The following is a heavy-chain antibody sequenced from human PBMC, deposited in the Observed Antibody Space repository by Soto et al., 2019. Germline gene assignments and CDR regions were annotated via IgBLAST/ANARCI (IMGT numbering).Heavy chain of an antibody. CDR1: GFTFSSYS. CDR2: ISSSSSYI. CDR3: ARDNWEQQLATNRFDP. Sequence: PGGSLRLSCAASGFTFSSYSMNWVRQAPGKGLEWVSSISSSSSYIYYADSVKGRFTISRDNAKNSLYLQMNSLRAEDTAVYYCARDNWEQQLATNRFDPWGQGTLVTVSS. V-gene: IGHV3-21*01. D-gene: IGHD6-13*01. J-gene: IGHJ5*02.